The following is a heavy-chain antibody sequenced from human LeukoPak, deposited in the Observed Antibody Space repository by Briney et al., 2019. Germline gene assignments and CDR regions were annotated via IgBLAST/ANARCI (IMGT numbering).Heavy chain of an antibody. CDR1: GFTFSSYA. D-gene: IGHD5-18*01. J-gene: IGHJ4*02. V-gene: IGHV3-30*04. Sequence: QSGGSLRLPCAASGFTFSSYAMHWVRQAPGKGLEWVAVISYDGSNKYYADSVKGRFTISRDNSKNTLYLQMNSLRAEDTAVYYCAKDHPYSYGYFDYWGQGTLVTVSS. CDR2: ISYDGSNK. CDR3: AKDHPYSYGYFDY.